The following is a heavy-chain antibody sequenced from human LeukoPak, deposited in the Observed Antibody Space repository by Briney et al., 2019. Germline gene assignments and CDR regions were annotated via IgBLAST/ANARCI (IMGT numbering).Heavy chain of an antibody. CDR1: GFTFSSYA. D-gene: IGHD2-8*01. V-gene: IGHV3-23*01. Sequence: GGSLRLSCAASGFTFSSYAMSWVRQAPGKGLEWVSAISGGGVSTYYADSVKGRFTISRDSSKNTLYLQMKSLRAEDTAVYYCAKDQDCSNGICYTGFDYWGQGTLVTVSS. CDR3: AKDQDCSNGICYTGFDY. CDR2: ISGGGVST. J-gene: IGHJ4*02.